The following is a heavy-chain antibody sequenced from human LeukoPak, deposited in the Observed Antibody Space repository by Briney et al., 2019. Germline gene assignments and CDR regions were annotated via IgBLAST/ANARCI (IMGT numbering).Heavy chain of an antibody. CDR1: GYTSSSYG. J-gene: IGHJ4*02. V-gene: IGHV1-18*01. CDR2: ISVYNGNT. D-gene: IGHD6-19*01. Sequence: VASVKVSCKASGYTSSSYGITWVRQAPGQGLEWMGWISVYNGNTNYAQKFQGRVTMTTDTSTSTADMELRSLRSDDTAIYYCARSSSGSLDYWGQGTLVTVSS. CDR3: ARSSSGSLDY.